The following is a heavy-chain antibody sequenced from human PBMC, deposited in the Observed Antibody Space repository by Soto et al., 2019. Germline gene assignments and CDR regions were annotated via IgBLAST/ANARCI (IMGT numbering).Heavy chain of an antibody. V-gene: IGHV4-4*02. CDR2: IYHSGST. CDR1: GGSISSSNW. Sequence: QVQLQESGPGLVKPSGTLSLTCAVSGGSISSSNWWSWVRQPPGKGLEWIGEIYHSGSTNYNPSLNSRVTISVDKSKTQFSLKLSSVTAAGTAVYYCARVTGHYYYGMDVWGQGTTVTVSS. J-gene: IGHJ6*02. D-gene: IGHD3-10*01. CDR3: ARVTGHYYYGMDV.